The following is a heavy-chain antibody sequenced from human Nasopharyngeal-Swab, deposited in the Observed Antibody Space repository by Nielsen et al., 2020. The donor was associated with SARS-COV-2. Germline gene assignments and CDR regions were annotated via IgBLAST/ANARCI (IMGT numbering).Heavy chain of an antibody. Sequence: WSRPRPGKGLGGIGSIYYSGSAYYNPSLKSRVTISVDTSKNQFSLKLTSVTAADTAVYYCARLGYGDSNWFDPWGQGTLVTVSS. V-gene: IGHV4-39*01. D-gene: IGHD4-17*01. J-gene: IGHJ5*02. CDR2: IYYSGSA. CDR3: ARLGYGDSNWFDP.